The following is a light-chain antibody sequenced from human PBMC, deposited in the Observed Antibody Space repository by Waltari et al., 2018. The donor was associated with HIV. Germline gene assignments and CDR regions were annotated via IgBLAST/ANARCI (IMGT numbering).Light chain of an antibody. CDR2: ERS. CDR1: SSDLGRYDL. J-gene: IGLJ1*01. V-gene: IGLV2-23*03. Sequence: QSALTQPASVSGSPGQSLTISCTGTSSDLGRYDLVSWYQQPPGKAPKVMIYERSKRPSGVSNRFSGSKSGNTASLIISGLQAEDEADYYCCSYASGSTFVFGTGTKVTVL. CDR3: CSYASGSTFV.